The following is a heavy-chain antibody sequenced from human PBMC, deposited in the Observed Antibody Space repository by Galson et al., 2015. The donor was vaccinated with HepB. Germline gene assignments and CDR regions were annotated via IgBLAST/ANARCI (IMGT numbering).Heavy chain of an antibody. J-gene: IGHJ3*02. V-gene: IGHV1-46*01. CDR1: EYTFTNYF. CDR3: ARDRAHGYGDQLHAFDI. D-gene: IGHD5-18*01. CDR2: INPTAGNT. Sequence: SVKVSCKASEYTFTNYFLHWIRQAPGQGLEWLGKINPTAGNTNYAQNFQDRLPLTRDTSTSTIYMELSSLKSDDTAVYYCARDRAHGYGDQLHAFDIWGQGTMVTVSS.